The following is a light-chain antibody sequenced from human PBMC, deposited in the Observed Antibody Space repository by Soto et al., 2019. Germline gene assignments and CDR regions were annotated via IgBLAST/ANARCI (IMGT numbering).Light chain of an antibody. V-gene: IGLV1-40*01. Sequence: QPVLTQPPSVSGAPGQRVTISCTGSSSNIGAGYDVHWYQQLPGTAPKLLIYGNSNRPSGVPDRLSGSKSGTSAPLAITGLQAEDEADYYCQSYDSSLSGWVFGGGTKLTVL. CDR3: QSYDSSLSGWV. J-gene: IGLJ3*02. CDR1: SSNIGAGYD. CDR2: GNS.